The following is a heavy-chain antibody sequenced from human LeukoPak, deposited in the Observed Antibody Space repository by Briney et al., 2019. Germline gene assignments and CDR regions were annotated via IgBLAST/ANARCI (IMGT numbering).Heavy chain of an antibody. D-gene: IGHD5-18*01. V-gene: IGHV4-59*12. J-gene: IGHJ4*02. CDR1: GGSISSYY. CDR2: IYYSGST. Sequence: SETLSLTCTVSGGSISSYYWSWIRQPPGKGLEWIGSIYYSGSTYYNPSLKSRVTISVDTSKNQFSLKLSSVTAADTAVYYCARLNTAITYWGQGTLVTVSS. CDR3: ARLNTAITY.